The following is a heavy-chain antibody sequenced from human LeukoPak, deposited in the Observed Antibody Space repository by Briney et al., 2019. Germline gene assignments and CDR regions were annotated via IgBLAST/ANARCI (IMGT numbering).Heavy chain of an antibody. CDR1: GGSIISSTYY. CDR3: ARQVSDYYYHYMDV. V-gene: IGHV4-39*01. CDR2: IYYSGTT. Sequence: PSETLSLTCTVSGGSIISSTYYWRWVRQSPGKGLEWIGNIYYSGTTYYNPSLKSRVTISEDTSRNRFSLMLSSVTAADTAIYYCARQVSDYYYHYMDVWGEGTTVIVSS. J-gene: IGHJ6*03.